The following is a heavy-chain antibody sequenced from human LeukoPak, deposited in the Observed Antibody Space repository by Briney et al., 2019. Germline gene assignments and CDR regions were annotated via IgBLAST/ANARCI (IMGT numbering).Heavy chain of an antibody. J-gene: IGHJ4*02. D-gene: IGHD6-19*01. CDR3: AKDGSYSSGWGGYFDY. V-gene: IGHV3-30*02. CDR1: GYTFTGYY. Sequence: SCKASGYTFTGYYMHWVRQAPGKGLEWVAFIRYDGSNKYYADSVKGRFTISRDNSKNTLYLQMNSLRAEDTAVYYCAKDGSYSSGWGGYFDYWGQGTLVTVSS. CDR2: IRYDGSNK.